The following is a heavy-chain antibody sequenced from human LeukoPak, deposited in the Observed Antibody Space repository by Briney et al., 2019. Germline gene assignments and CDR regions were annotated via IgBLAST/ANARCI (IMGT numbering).Heavy chain of an antibody. CDR1: GYTFTGYY. CDR3: ARDIGDYDFWSGYLSWFDP. J-gene: IGHJ5*02. CDR2: INPNSGGT. D-gene: IGHD3-3*01. V-gene: IGHV1-2*02. Sequence: ASVKVSCKASGYTFTGYYMHWVRQAPGQGLEWMGWINPNSGGTNYAQKFQGRVTMTRGTSISTAYMELSRLRSDDTAVYYCARDIGDYDFWSGYLSWFDPWGQGTLVTVSS.